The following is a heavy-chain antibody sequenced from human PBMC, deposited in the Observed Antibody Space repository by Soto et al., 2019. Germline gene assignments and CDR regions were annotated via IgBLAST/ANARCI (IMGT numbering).Heavy chain of an antibody. D-gene: IGHD1-1*01. V-gene: IGHV1-18*01. CDR3: VRGEQRPRFDY. J-gene: IGHJ4*02. Sequence: VKVSCKASGYTFSSYGINWVRQAPGQGLEWLGWISPYDGNTKYAQILQGRVSMTTDTSTKTAYMEVRSLRSDDTAVYYCVRGEQRPRFDYWGQGTLVTVPS. CDR2: ISPYDGNT. CDR1: GYTFSSYG.